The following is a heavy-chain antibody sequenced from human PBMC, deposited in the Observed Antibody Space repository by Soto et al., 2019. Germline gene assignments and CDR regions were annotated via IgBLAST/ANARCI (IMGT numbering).Heavy chain of an antibody. V-gene: IGHV3-30*18. CDR1: GFTFSSYG. Sequence: QVQLVESGGGVVQPGRSLRLSCAASGFTFSSYGMHWVRQAPGKGLEWVAVISYDGSNKYYADSVKGRFTISRDNSKNTLYLQMNSLRAEDTAVYYCAKIFAVHCGGDCYSDYWGQGTLVTVSS. CDR2: ISYDGSNK. CDR3: AKIFAVHCGGDCYSDY. D-gene: IGHD2-21*02. J-gene: IGHJ4*02.